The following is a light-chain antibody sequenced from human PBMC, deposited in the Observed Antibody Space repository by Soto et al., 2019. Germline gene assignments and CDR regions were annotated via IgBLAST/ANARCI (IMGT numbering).Light chain of an antibody. CDR2: DVS. J-gene: IGLJ1*01. Sequence: QSALTQPASVSGSPGQSITISCTGTSSDVGGYNYVSWYQQHPGKAPKLRIYDVSNRPSGVSNRFSGSKSGNTASLTISGLQAEHEADYYCSSYTSSSTLLYVFGTGTKLTVL. V-gene: IGLV2-14*01. CDR1: SSDVGGYNY. CDR3: SSYTSSSTLLYV.